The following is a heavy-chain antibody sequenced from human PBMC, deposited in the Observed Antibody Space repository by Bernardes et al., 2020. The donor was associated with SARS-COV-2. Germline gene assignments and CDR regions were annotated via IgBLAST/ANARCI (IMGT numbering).Heavy chain of an antibody. CDR3: AKDPYYDFWCGYCFDY. V-gene: IGHV3-23*01. Sequence: WSLILSCAASGFTFSNYVKSWVRQAPGKVLEWSSIISGSGGSTYYADSVKGLFTISRDTSNTMLYLQMNSLRAEGTAVYYCAKDPYYDFWCGYCFDYWGQGTLVTVSS. CDR2: ISGSGGST. D-gene: IGHD3-3*01. CDR1: GFTFSNYV. J-gene: IGHJ4*02.